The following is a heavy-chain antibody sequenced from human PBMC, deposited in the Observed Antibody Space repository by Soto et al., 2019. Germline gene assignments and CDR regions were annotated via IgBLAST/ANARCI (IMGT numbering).Heavy chain of an antibody. CDR2: IYSGGST. CDR3: AIEKVGATSIHVFDI. J-gene: IGHJ3*02. Sequence: GGSLRLSCAASGFTVSSNYMSWVRQAPGKGLEWISVIYSGGSTYYPVSVKGRFTISRDNAKNSLYLQMNSLRAEDTAVYYCAIEKVGATSIHVFDIWGQGTMVTVSS. V-gene: IGHV3-53*01. CDR1: GFTVSSNY. D-gene: IGHD1-26*01.